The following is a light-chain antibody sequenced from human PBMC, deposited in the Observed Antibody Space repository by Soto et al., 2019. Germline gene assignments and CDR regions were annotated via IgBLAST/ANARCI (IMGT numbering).Light chain of an antibody. CDR2: GNN. Sequence: QSVLTQPPSVSGAPGQRVTISCTGTASSIAARYDVHWYQQIPGKAPKLLIYGNNNRPSGVPDRFSASKSGISASLAITGLQADDEADYYCQSYDNSLNEWVFGGGTK. CDR3: QSYDNSLNEWV. CDR1: ASSIAARYD. V-gene: IGLV1-40*01. J-gene: IGLJ3*02.